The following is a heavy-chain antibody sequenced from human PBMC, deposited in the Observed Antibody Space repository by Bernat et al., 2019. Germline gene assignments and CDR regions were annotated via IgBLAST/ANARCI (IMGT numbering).Heavy chain of an antibody. CDR1: GFTFSSYG. CDR2: IWYDGSNK. CDR3: ARVVYCNSNYFDY. J-gene: IGHJ4*02. V-gene: IGHV3-33*01. Sequence: QVQLVESGGGVVQPGRSLRLSCAASGFTFSSYGMHWVRQAPGKGLEWVAVIWYDGSNKYYADSVKGRFTISRDNSKNTLYLQMNSLRAEDTAVYYCARVVYCNSNYFDYWGQGTLVTVSS. D-gene: IGHD4-11*01.